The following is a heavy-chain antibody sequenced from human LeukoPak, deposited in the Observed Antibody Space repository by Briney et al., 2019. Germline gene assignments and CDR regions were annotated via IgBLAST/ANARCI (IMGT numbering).Heavy chain of an antibody. CDR2: LGTAGDT. J-gene: IGHJ4*02. V-gene: IGHV3-13*01. D-gene: IGHD5-24*01. CDR3: ARQSTPHGNFDY. Sequence: GGSLRLSCAASGFILSNYAMHWVRQPAGRGLEWVSALGTAGDTFYPGSVKGRFTISRDNAKKSLFLQMSSLRAEDTAIYYCARQSTPHGNFDYWGQGTLVTVSS. CDR1: GFILSNYA.